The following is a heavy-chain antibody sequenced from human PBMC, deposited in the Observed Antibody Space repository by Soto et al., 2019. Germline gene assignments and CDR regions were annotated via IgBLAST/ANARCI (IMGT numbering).Heavy chain of an antibody. Sequence: QVQLQESGPGLVKPSQTLSLTCTVSGGSISSGGYYWSWIRQHPGKGLEWIGYIYYSGITYNNPSLKSRFTISVDTSKNPFSLKLSSVTAADTAVYYCARVYSGYDYRGWFDPWGQGSLVTVSS. CDR2: IYYSGIT. CDR3: ARVYSGYDYRGWFDP. CDR1: GGSISSGGYY. V-gene: IGHV4-31*03. J-gene: IGHJ5*02. D-gene: IGHD5-12*01.